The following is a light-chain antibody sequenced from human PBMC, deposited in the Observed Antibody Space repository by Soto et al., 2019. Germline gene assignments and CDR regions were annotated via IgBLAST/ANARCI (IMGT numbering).Light chain of an antibody. CDR1: NLGSKS. CDR3: QVWDSSSDHRGVV. CDR2: YDS. J-gene: IGLJ2*01. V-gene: IGLV3-21*04. Sequence: SYELTQPPSVSVAPGQTATITCGGKNLGSKSVHWYQQKPGQAPVLVIKYDSDRSSGIPERISGSNSGNTATLTNSRVEAGDEADYYCQVWDSSSDHRGVVFGGGTQLTVL.